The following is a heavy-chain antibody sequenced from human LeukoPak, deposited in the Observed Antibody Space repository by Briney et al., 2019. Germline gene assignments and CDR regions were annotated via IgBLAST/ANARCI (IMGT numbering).Heavy chain of an antibody. CDR3: ARRPDCRGGFCFVDY. CDR2: SRNYANSYTT. J-gene: IGHJ4*02. V-gene: IGHV3-72*01. Sequence: PGCSLRLSCAASGFTFSRYSMDWVLHAPGNGLESVGRSRNYANSYTTEYAASVIGRFTISRDVSKNSPYLQMNSLKTEDTAVYYCARRPDCRGGFCFVDYWGQGTLVTVSS. CDR1: GFTFSRYS. D-gene: IGHD2-21*01.